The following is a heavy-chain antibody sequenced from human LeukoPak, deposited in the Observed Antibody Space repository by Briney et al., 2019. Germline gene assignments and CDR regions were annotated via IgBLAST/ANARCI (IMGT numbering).Heavy chain of an antibody. CDR1: GGSISSGSYY. Sequence: SETLSLTCTVSGGSISSGSYYWSWIRQPAGKGLEWIGRIYYSGSTNYNPSLKSRVTISVDTSKNQFSLKLSSVTAADTAVYYCAREPYYYDSSGYSNAFDIWGQGTMVTVSS. CDR3: AREPYYYDSSGYSNAFDI. D-gene: IGHD3-22*01. V-gene: IGHV4-61*10. CDR2: IYYSGST. J-gene: IGHJ3*02.